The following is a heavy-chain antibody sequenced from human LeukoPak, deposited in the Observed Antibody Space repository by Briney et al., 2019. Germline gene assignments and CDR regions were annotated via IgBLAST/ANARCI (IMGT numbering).Heavy chain of an antibody. J-gene: IGHJ4*02. V-gene: IGHV3-66*01. CDR2: IYSGDTT. CDR3: ARESPGSRVLDY. Sequence: GGSLRLSCAASGFIVSKKDINWIGGAPGPGLGGVSIIYSGDTTYYPDSAQPEFILSSDNSKNMLYLQMNSLRVEDTAVYYCARESPGSRVLDYWGEGTVVTAS. CDR1: GFIVSKKD. D-gene: IGHD3-10*01.